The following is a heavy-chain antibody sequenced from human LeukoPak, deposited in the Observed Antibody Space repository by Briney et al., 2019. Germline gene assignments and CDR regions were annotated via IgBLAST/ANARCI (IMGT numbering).Heavy chain of an antibody. J-gene: IGHJ4*02. CDR1: GGSISSYY. CDR2: IYYSGST. V-gene: IGHV4-59*08. Sequence: SETLSLTCTVSGGSISSYYWSWIRQPPGKGLEWIGYIYYSGSTNYNPSLKSRVTISVDTSKNQFSLKMSSVTAADTAVYYCARHLYKVHHFDFWGQGTLVTVSS. CDR3: ARHLYKVHHFDF. D-gene: IGHD1-14*01.